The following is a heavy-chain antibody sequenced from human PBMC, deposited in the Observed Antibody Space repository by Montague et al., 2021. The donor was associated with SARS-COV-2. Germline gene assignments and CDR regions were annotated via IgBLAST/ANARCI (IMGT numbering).Heavy chain of an antibody. V-gene: IGHV4-59*08. CDR1: SAATATWN. CDR2: AYDDFGS. CDR3: ARGWAFDP. D-gene: IGHD6-19*01. Sequence: SETLSLTCTVSSAATATWNSGSDRKSTRLKPGHMSNAYDDFGSKKNPSLQSRVTISIDTSENQFSLRLNSVTAADTGVYFCARGWAFDPWGQGRLVTVSS. J-gene: IGHJ3*01.